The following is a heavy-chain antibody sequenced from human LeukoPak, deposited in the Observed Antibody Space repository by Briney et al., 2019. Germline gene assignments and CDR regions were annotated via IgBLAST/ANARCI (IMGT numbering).Heavy chain of an antibody. CDR1: GNDG. CDR3: AKEFSAYSGGWFFDV. J-gene: IGHJ6*04. Sequence: GNDGRHWVRQAPCKRQEWVAVISFDGSNKYYGDSVKGRFTISRDNSMNTLYLQMNGLRAEDAAVYYCAKEFSAYSGGWFFDVWGKGTTVTVSS. V-gene: IGHV3-30*18. CDR2: ISFDGSNK. D-gene: IGHD6-19*01.